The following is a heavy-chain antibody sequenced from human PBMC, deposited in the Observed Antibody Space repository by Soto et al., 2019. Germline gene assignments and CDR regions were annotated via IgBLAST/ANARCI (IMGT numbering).Heavy chain of an antibody. V-gene: IGHV1-18*01. CDR1: GYTFTSYG. J-gene: IGHJ6*02. Sequence: ASVKVSCKASGYTFTSYGISWVRQAPGQGLEWMGWISAYNGNTNYAQKLQGRVTMTTDTSTSTAYMELRSLRSDDTAVYYCARASVGLSGYDLYESGRKKYYYYHYGMDVWGQGTTVTVSS. CDR3: ARASVGLSGYDLYESGRKKYYYYHYGMDV. CDR2: ISAYNGNT. D-gene: IGHD5-12*01.